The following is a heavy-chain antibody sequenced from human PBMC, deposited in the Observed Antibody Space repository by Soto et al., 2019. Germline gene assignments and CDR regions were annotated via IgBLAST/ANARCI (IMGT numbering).Heavy chain of an antibody. D-gene: IGHD3-16*01. J-gene: IGHJ6*02. CDR2: IYYSGST. CDR1: GGSISSGDYY. Sequence: QVQLQESGPGLVKPSQTLSLTCTVSGGSISSGDYYWSWIRQPPGKGLEWIGYIYYSGSTYYNPSLKSRVTISVDTSKNQFSLKLSSLTAADTAVYYCARVRLQDDYVWGSLPDVWGQGTTVTVSS. CDR3: ARVRLQDDYVWGSLPDV. V-gene: IGHV4-30-4*01.